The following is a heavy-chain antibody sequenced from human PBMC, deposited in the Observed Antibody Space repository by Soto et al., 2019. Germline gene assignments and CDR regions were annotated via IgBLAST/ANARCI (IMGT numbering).Heavy chain of an antibody. Sequence: ASVKVSCKASGYTFTGYYMHWVRQAPGQGLEWMGWINPNSGGTNYAQKFQGWVTMTRDTSISTAYMELSRLRSDDTAVYYCARDLQVATVTTSGYYYYYGMDVWGQGTTVTVS. V-gene: IGHV1-2*04. D-gene: IGHD4-17*01. CDR1: GYTFTGYY. CDR3: ARDLQVATVTTSGYYYYYGMDV. J-gene: IGHJ6*02. CDR2: INPNSGGT.